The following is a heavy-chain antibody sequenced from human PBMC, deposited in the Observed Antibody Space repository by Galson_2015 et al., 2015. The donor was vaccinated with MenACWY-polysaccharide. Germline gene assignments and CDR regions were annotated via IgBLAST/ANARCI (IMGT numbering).Heavy chain of an antibody. CDR2: ISGSGGST. CDR3: AKERKIVVFYGMDV. CDR1: GFTFSSYA. Sequence: SLRLSCAASGFTFSSYAMSWVRQAPGKGLEWVSAISGSGGSTYYADSVKGRFTISKDNSKNTLYLQMNSLRAEDTAVYYCAKERKIVVFYGMDVWGQGTTVTVSS. J-gene: IGHJ6*02. V-gene: IGHV3-23*01. D-gene: IGHD3-22*01.